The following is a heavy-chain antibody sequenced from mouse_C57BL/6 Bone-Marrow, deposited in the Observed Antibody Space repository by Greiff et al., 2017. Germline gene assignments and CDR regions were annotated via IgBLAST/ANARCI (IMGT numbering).Heavy chain of an antibody. V-gene: IGHV12-3*01. Sequence: VKLVESGPGLVKPSQSLFLTCSITGFPITSGYYWIWIRQSPGKPLEWMGYITHSGETFYNPSLQSPISITRETSKNQFFLQLNSVTTEDTAMYYCAGDRFGYYSIPWFAYWGQGTLVTVSA. CDR2: ITHSGET. J-gene: IGHJ3*01. D-gene: IGHD2-5*01. CDR1: GFPITSGYY. CDR3: AGDRFGYYSIPWFAY.